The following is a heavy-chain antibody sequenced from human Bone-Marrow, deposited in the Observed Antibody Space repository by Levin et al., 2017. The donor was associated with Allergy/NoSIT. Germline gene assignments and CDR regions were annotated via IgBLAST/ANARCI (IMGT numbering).Heavy chain of an antibody. J-gene: IGHJ2*01. CDR2: ISTTSTYI. Sequence: PSETLSLTCAASGFIFSDYSIHWVRQAPGKGLEWVSFISTTSTYIYYADSVKGRFTISRDNAKNSLFLQMNSLKAEDTAVYYCALLSSSDPSLDLWGRGTLVTVSS. CDR3: ALLSSSDPSLDL. CDR1: GFIFSDYS. D-gene: IGHD2-2*01. V-gene: IGHV3-21*01.